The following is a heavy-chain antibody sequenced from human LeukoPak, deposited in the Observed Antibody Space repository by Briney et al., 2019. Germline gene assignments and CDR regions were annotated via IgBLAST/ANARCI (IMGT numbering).Heavy chain of an antibody. CDR1: GYTFTSYI. CDR2: INAYNGNT. J-gene: IGHJ6*03. V-gene: IGHV1-18*01. CDR3: ARDRHIAAAVYYYYMDV. D-gene: IGHD6-13*01. Sequence: ASVKVSCKASGYTFTSYIISWVRQAPGQGLEWMGWINAYNGNTDYAQRVQGRVTMTIDTSTSTAYMELRSLRSDDTAVYYCARDRHIAAAVYYYYMDVWGKGTPVTVSS.